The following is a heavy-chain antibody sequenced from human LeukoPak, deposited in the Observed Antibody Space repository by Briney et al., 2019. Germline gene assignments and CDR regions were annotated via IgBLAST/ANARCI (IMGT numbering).Heavy chain of an antibody. Sequence: GGSLRLSCAASGFTFSSYWMHWVRQAPGKGLVWVSRINSDGSSTSYADSVKGRLTISRDNAKNTLYLQMNSLRAEDTAVYYCARDVLVLRYFDWFPAGMDVWGQGTTVTVSS. V-gene: IGHV3-74*01. CDR3: ARDVLVLRYFDWFPAGMDV. D-gene: IGHD3-9*01. CDR2: INSDGSST. CDR1: GFTFSSYW. J-gene: IGHJ6*02.